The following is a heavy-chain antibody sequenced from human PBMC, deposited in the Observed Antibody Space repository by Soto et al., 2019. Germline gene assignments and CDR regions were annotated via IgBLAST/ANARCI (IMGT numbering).Heavy chain of an antibody. J-gene: IGHJ5*02. V-gene: IGHV4-4*07. CDR2: IYTSGST. Sequence: SVTLSLTCTVSGGSISSYYWSWIRQPAGKGLEWIGRIYTSGSTNYNPSLKSRVTMSVDTSKNQFSLNVTSVTAADTAVYFCARGRYGLTGRCFTNWFETCGQRALVTVSS. D-gene: IGHD1-20*01. CDR1: GGSISSYY. CDR3: ARGRYGLTGRCFTNWFET.